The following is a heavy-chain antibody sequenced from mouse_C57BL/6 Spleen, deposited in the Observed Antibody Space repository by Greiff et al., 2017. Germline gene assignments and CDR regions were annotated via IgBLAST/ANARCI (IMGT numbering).Heavy chain of an antibody. CDR3: ARERRGSSYYFDY. V-gene: IGHV5-4*01. J-gene: IGHJ2*01. CDR1: GFTFSSYA. D-gene: IGHD1-1*01. CDR2: ISDGGSYT. Sequence: EVMLVESGGGLVKPGGSLKLSCAASGFTFSSYAMSWVRQTPEKRLEWVATISDGGSYTYYPDNVKGRFPISRDNAKNNLYLQMSHLKSEDTAMYYCARERRGSSYYFDYWGQGTTLTVSS.